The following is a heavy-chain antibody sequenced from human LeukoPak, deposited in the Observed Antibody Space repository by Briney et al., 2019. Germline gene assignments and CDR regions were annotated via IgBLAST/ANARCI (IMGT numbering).Heavy chain of an antibody. D-gene: IGHD5-18*01. J-gene: IGHJ4*02. Sequence: SETLSLTCTVSGGSISSLTYYWGWIRQPPGKGLEWIGSIYYSGSTYYNPSLKSRVTISVDTSKNQFSLKLSSVSATDTAVYYCVSPRGFSYGYFDYWGQGTLVTVSS. CDR3: VSPRGFSYGYFDY. CDR1: GGSISSLTYY. CDR2: IYYSGST. V-gene: IGHV4-39*01.